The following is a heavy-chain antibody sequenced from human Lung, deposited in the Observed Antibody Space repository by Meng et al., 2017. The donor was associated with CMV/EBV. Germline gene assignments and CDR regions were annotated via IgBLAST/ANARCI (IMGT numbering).Heavy chain of an antibody. J-gene: IGHJ6*02. V-gene: IGHV3-7*01. Sequence: GGSXRLXCAASGFTFSSYWMSWVRQAPGKGLEWVANIKQDGSEKYYVDSVKGRFTISRDNAKNSLYLQMNSLRAEDTAVYYCARDRTGYSSGWYGYYGMDVXGQGXTVTVSS. CDR1: GFTFSSYW. CDR3: ARDRTGYSSGWYGYYGMDV. CDR2: IKQDGSEK. D-gene: IGHD6-19*01.